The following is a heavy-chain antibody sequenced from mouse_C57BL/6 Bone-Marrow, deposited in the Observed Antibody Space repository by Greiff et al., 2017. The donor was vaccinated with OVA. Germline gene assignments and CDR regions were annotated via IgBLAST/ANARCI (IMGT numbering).Heavy chain of an antibody. V-gene: IGHV5-6*01. CDR2: ISSGGSYT. Sequence: EVQLVESGGDLVKPGGSLKLSCAASGFTFSSYGMSWVRQTPDKRLEWVATISSGGSYTYYPDSVKGRFTISRDNAKNTLYLQMSSLKSEDTAMYYCARPYSNYVAYWGQGTLVTVSA. J-gene: IGHJ3*01. CDR1: GFTFSSYG. CDR3: ARPYSNYVAY. D-gene: IGHD2-5*01.